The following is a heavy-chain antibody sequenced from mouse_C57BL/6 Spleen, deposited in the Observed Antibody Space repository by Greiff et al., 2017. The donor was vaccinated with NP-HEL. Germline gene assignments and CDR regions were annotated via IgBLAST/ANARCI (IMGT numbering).Heavy chain of an antibody. CDR2: ISGGGGNT. Sequence: EVKVVESGGGLVKPGGSLKLSCAASGFTFSSYTMSWVRQTPEKRLEWVATISGGGGNTYYPDSVKGRFTISRDNAKNTLYLQMSSLRSEDTALYYCARHDYDGTGYAMDYWGQGTSVTVSS. J-gene: IGHJ4*01. D-gene: IGHD2-4*01. CDR1: GFTFSSYT. CDR3: ARHDYDGTGYAMDY. V-gene: IGHV5-9*01.